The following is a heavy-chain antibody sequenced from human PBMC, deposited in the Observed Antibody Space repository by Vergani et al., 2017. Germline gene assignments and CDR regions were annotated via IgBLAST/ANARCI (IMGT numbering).Heavy chain of an antibody. Sequence: EVQLVESGGGLVQPGGSLRLSCSASGFTFSSYAMHWVRQAPGKGLEYVSAISSHGGSTYYADSGKGRFTISRDNSKNTLYLQMSSLRAEDTAVYYCARHEAITMVRGVPDPPTYPFDYWGQGTLVTVSS. CDR2: ISSHGGST. CDR3: ARHEAITMVRGVPDPPTYPFDY. J-gene: IGHJ4*02. CDR1: GFTFSSYA. D-gene: IGHD3-10*01. V-gene: IGHV3-64D*06.